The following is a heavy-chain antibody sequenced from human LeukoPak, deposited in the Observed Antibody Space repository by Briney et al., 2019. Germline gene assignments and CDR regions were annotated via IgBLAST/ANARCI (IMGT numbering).Heavy chain of an antibody. J-gene: IGHJ4*02. CDR2: INHSGST. CDR1: GGSFSGYY. V-gene: IGHV4-34*01. D-gene: IGHD3-22*01. Sequence: SETLSLTCAVYGGSFSGYYWSWIRQPPGKGLEWIGQINHSGSTNYSPSLKSRVTISVDTSKNQFSLKLSSVTAADTAVYYCARVSSRRLPPSYSYDRRNYFDYWGQGTLVTVSA. CDR3: ARVSSRRLPPSYSYDRRNYFDY.